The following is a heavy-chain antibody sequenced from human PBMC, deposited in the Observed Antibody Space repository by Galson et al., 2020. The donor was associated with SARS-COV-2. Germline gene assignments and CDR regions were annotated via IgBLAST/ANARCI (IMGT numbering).Heavy chain of an antibody. CDR3: ATAKGGNYNFDY. Sequence: GESLKISCAASGFSFSSDVMSWVRQAPGKGLEWVSAISASGGSTSYADSVKGRFTISRDNSKNTVHLQMNSLRAEDTAVYYCATAKGGNYNFDYWGQGTLVAVSS. CDR1: GFSFSSDV. D-gene: IGHD3-10*01. CDR2: ISASGGST. V-gene: IGHV3-23*01. J-gene: IGHJ4*02.